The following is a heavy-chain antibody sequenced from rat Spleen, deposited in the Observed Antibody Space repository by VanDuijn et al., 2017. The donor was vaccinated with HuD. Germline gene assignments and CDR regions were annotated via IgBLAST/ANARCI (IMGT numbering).Heavy chain of an antibody. CDR1: GFTFSNYY. V-gene: IGHV5-25*01. CDR3: ARLGYDASCGWFAY. D-gene: IGHD1-12*01. Sequence: EVQLVESGGGLVQPGRSMKLSCAASGFTFSNYYMAWVRQAPTKGLEWVASISTGGGTTYYLDSVKGRFTISRDNAKSTLYLQMDSLRSEDTATYYCARLGYDASCGWFAYWGQGTLVTVSS. J-gene: IGHJ3*01. CDR2: ISTGGGTT.